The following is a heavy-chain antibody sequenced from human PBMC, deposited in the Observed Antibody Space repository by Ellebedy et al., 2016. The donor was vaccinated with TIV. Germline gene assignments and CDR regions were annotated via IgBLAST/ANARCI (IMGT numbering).Heavy chain of an antibody. J-gene: IGHJ4*02. CDR2: IYYSGST. Sequence: MPSETLSLTCTVSGGSISSGDYYWSWIRQPPGKGLEWIGYIYYSGSTNYNPSLKSRVTISVDTSKNQFSLKLSSVTAADTAVYYCARVGGGWKYGIDYWGQGTLVTVSS. CDR3: ARVGGGWKYGIDY. CDR1: GGSISSGDYY. D-gene: IGHD1-7*01. V-gene: IGHV4-61*08.